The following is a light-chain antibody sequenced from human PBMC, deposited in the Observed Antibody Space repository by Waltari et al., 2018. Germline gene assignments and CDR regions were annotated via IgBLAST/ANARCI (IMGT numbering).Light chain of an antibody. CDR2: VAS. CDR3: QQYGSSPYT. CDR1: QSVSSSY. Sequence: EIVLTQSPGTLSLSPGERATLSCRASQSVSSSYLAWYQHKPGQAPRLLIYVASTRATGIPDRFSGSWSGTDFTLTINRLEPEDFAVYYCQQYGSSPYTFGQGTKLEIK. J-gene: IGKJ2*01. V-gene: IGKV3-20*01.